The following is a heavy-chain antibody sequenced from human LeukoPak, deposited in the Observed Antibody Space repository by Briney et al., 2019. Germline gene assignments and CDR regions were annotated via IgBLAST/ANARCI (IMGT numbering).Heavy chain of an antibody. CDR1: GGSFSSGSYY. D-gene: IGHD5-18*01. CDR2: IYTSGST. CDR3: ASQRRGYSSYFDY. V-gene: IGHV4-61*02. J-gene: IGHJ4*02. Sequence: SQTLSLTCTVSGGSFSSGSYYWSWLRQPAGTGLEWIGRIYTSGSTNYNPSLKSRVTISVDTSKNQFSLKLSSVTAADTAVYYCASQRRGYSSYFDYWGQGTLVTVSS.